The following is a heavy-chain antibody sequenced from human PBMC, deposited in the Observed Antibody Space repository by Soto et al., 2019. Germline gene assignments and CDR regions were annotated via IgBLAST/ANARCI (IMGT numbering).Heavy chain of an antibody. V-gene: IGHV3-33*01. CDR2: IWYDGSNK. CDR1: GFTFSTYG. J-gene: IGHJ4*02. Sequence: QVPLVESGGGVVQPGKSLRLSCAATGFTFSTYGMHWVRQAPGKGLEWVAVIWYDGSNKYHGDTLKGRFTTSKDNSKNTLYLQINTLIAEDTAVYYCGRYGALGDTAVVNSWGQGTLVTVSS. CDR3: GRYGALGDTAVVNS. D-gene: IGHD5-18*01.